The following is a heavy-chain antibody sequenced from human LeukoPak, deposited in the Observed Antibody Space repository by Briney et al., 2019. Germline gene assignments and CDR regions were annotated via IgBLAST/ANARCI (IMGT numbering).Heavy chain of an antibody. D-gene: IGHD3-22*01. CDR2: INPNSGGT. CDR3: ARGARFTNSGYYNIDY. J-gene: IGHJ4*02. V-gene: IGHV1-2*02. CDR1: GYTFTGYY. Sequence: ASVKVSCKASGYTFTGYYMHWVRQAPGQGLEWMGWINPNSGGTNYAQKFQGRVTMTRDTSISTAYMELSRLRSDDTAVYYCARGARFTNSGYYNIDYWGQGTLVTVSS.